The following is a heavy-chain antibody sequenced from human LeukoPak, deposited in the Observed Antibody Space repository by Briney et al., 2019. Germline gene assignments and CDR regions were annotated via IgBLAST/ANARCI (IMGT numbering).Heavy chain of an antibody. D-gene: IGHD4-17*01. J-gene: IGHJ4*02. V-gene: IGHV4-30-2*01. CDR3: ARVGYGDYFTFDY. Sequence: SQTLSLTCSVSGGSISSGSYYWSWIRQPAGKGLEWIGYIYHSGSTYYNPSLKSRVTISVDRSKNQFSLKLSSVTAADTAVYYCARVGYGDYFTFDYWGQGTLVTVSS. CDR2: IYHSGST. CDR1: GGSISSGSYY.